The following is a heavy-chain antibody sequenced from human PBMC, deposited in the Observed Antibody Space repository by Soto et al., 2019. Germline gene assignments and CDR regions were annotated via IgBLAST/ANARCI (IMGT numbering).Heavy chain of an antibody. J-gene: IGHJ4*02. CDR2: IIPIFGTA. Sequence: GASVKVSCKSSGGTFSSYAISWVRQAPGQGLEWMGGIIPIFGTANYAQKFQGRVTITADKSTSTAYMELSSLRSEDTAVYYCAPWGNVRNYYGSGRYSRSFDYWRQGTRVTVSS. V-gene: IGHV1-69*06. CDR3: APWGNVRNYYGSGRYSRSFDY. CDR1: GGTFSSYA. D-gene: IGHD3-10*01.